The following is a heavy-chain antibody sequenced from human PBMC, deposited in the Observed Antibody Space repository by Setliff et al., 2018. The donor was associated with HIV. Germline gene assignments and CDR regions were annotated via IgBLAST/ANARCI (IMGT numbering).Heavy chain of an antibody. CDR2: IDPTDSYI. J-gene: IGHJ6*03. D-gene: IGHD3-16*02. Sequence: PGESLKISCKGSGYILTSNWISWVRQMPGKGLEWMGRIDPTDSYINYSPSLQGHVTISADKSISTAYLQWSSLKASDTAMYYCARHRIVKAYYYYMDVWGKGTTVTVSS. CDR3: ARHRIVKAYYYYMDV. CDR1: GYILTSNW. V-gene: IGHV5-10-1*01.